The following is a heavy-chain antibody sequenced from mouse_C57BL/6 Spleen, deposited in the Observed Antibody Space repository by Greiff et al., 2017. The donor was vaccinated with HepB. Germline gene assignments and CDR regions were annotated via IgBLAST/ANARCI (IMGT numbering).Heavy chain of an antibody. V-gene: IGHV1-19*01. CDR3: ARDTVVAYYAMDY. CDR1: GYTFTDYY. D-gene: IGHD1-1*01. J-gene: IGHJ4*01. Sequence: VQLKESGPVLVKPGASVKMSCKASGYTFTDYYMNWVKQSHGKSLEWIGVINPYNGGTSYNQKFKGKATLTVDKSSSTAYMELNSLTSEDSAVYYCARDTVVAYYAMDYWGQGTSVTVSS. CDR2: INPYNGGT.